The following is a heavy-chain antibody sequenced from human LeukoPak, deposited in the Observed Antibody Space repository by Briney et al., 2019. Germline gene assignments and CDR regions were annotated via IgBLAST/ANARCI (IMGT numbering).Heavy chain of an antibody. CDR1: GFRFSSSA. CDR3: GAGLAEFRGVLFYYYYGMDV. J-gene: IGHJ6*02. D-gene: IGHD3-10*01. Sequence: SVKVSCKTSGFRFSSSALQWVRQARGQRLEWIGWLAVGSGNTYYAQKFHERVTITYDLSSDTAYMELSGLTSDDTAVYYCGAGLAEFRGVLFYYYYGMDVWGQGTTVTVFS. CDR2: LAVGSGNT. V-gene: IGHV1-58*01.